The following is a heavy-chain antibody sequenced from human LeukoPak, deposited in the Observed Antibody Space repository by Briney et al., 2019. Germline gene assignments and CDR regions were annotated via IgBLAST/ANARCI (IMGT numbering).Heavy chain of an antibody. Sequence: SVKVSCKASGGTFSSYAISWVRQAPGQGLEWMGGIIPIFGTANYAQKFQGRVTITTDKSTSTAYMELSSLRSEDTAVYYCARGNLDLYDYVWGSYPDWFDPWGQGTLVTVSS. CDR3: ARGNLDLYDYVWGSYPDWFDP. CDR1: GGTFSSYA. CDR2: IIPIFGTA. D-gene: IGHD3-16*02. V-gene: IGHV1-69*05. J-gene: IGHJ5*02.